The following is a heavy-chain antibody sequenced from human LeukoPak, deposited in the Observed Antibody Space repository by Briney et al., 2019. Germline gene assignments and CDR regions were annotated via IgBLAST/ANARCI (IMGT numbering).Heavy chain of an antibody. CDR1: GFTFSTYG. CDR2: IAYDGSNI. J-gene: IGHJ4*02. CDR3: AKTPRYIAARQSHFDY. Sequence: GGSLRLSCAACGFTFSTYGMHWARQAPGKGLEWVAVIAYDGSNIHYADSVKGRFTISRDNSKKTLYLQMNSLRAEDTAVYYCAKTPRYIAARQSHFDYWGQGTLVTVSS. D-gene: IGHD6-6*01. V-gene: IGHV3-30*18.